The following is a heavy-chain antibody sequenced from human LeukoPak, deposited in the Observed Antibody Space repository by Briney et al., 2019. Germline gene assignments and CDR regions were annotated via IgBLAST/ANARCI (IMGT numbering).Heavy chain of an antibody. Sequence: SETLSLTCTVSGGSISSYYWSWIRQPPGRGLEWIGYIYYSGSTNYNPSLKSRVTISVDTSKNQFSLKLSSVTAADTAMYYCARSSSGWENDAFDIWGQGTMVTVSS. CDR1: GGSISSYY. V-gene: IGHV4-59*01. J-gene: IGHJ3*02. CDR2: IYYSGST. CDR3: ARSSSGWENDAFDI. D-gene: IGHD6-19*01.